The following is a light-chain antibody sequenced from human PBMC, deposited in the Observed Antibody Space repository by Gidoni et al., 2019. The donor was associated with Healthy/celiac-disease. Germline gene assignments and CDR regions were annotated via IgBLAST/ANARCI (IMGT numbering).Light chain of an antibody. Sequence: AIRMTQSPSSFSASTGDRVTITCRAGQGISSYLAWYQQKPGKAPKLLIYAASTLQSVVPSRFSGSGSGTDFTLTISCLQSEDFATYYCQQYYSYPPWTFXQXTKVEIK. CDR3: QQYYSYPPWT. CDR1: QGISSY. CDR2: AAS. J-gene: IGKJ1*01. V-gene: IGKV1-8*01.